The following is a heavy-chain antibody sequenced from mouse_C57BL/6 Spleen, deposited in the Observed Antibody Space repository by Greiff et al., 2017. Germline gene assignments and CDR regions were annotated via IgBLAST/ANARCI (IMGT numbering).Heavy chain of an antibody. J-gene: IGHJ3*01. CDR2: IYPRSGST. Sequence: QVQLQQSGAELARPGASVKLSCKASGYTFTSYGISWVKQRTGQGLEWIGEIYPRSGSTYYNEKFKGKATLTVDKSSSTAYMLLSSLTSEDSAVYFCARDYYGSSYPAYWGQGTLVTVSA. CDR3: ARDYYGSSYPAY. D-gene: IGHD1-1*01. V-gene: IGHV1-81*01. CDR1: GYTFTSYG.